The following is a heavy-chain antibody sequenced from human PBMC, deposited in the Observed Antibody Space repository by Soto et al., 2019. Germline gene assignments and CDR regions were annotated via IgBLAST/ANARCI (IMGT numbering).Heavy chain of an antibody. CDR1: GYTFTSYD. CDR2: MNPNSGNT. V-gene: IGHV1-8*01. D-gene: IGHD3-10*01. J-gene: IGHJ6*03. CDR3: ARGGVGSGCYPDYYYDMDV. Sequence: QVQLVQSGAEVKKPGASVKVSCKASGYTFTSYDINWVRQATGQGLEWMGWMNPNSGNTGYAQKFQGRVTMTRNTSISTAYMELSSLRSEDTAVYYCARGGVGSGCYPDYYYDMDVWGKGTTVTVSS.